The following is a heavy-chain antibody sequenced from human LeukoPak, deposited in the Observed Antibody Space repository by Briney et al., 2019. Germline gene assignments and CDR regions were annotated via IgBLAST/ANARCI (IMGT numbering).Heavy chain of an antibody. J-gene: IGHJ1*01. D-gene: IGHD3-22*01. V-gene: IGHV1-18*01. CDR3: ATTGYYDSSGYYYMYFQH. CDR1: GYTFTSYG. Sequence: ASVKVSCKASGYTFTSYGISWVRQAPGQGLEWMGWISAYNGNTNYAQKLQGRVTMTTDTSTSTAYMELRGLRSDDTAVYYCATTGYYDSSGYYYMYFQHWGQGTLVTVSS. CDR2: ISAYNGNT.